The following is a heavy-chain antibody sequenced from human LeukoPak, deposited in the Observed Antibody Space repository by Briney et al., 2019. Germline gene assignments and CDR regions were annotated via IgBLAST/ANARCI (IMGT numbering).Heavy chain of an antibody. CDR2: IRYDGSNK. CDR3: AKGYSYDSDC. V-gene: IGHV3-30*02. J-gene: IGHJ4*02. CDR1: GFIFSSYG. Sequence: GGSLRLSCAASGFIFSSYGMHWVRQAPGKGLEWVASIRYDGSNKYYADSVKGRLTISRDNSKNTLYLQMNSLRVEDTAVYYCAKGYSYDSDCWGQGTLVTVSS. D-gene: IGHD5-18*01.